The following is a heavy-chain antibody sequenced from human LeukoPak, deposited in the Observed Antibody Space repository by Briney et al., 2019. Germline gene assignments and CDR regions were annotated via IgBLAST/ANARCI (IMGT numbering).Heavy chain of an antibody. D-gene: IGHD1-26*01. Sequence: PGGSLRLSCGGSGSTFSSYAMSWVRQAPGKGLEWVSAISGSGGSTYYADSVKGRFTISRDNSKNTLYLQMNSLRAEDTAVYYCAKDNLSYGGSFHFDFWGQGTLVTVSS. V-gene: IGHV3-23*01. CDR1: GSTFSSYA. CDR3: AKDNLSYGGSFHFDF. J-gene: IGHJ4*02. CDR2: ISGSGGST.